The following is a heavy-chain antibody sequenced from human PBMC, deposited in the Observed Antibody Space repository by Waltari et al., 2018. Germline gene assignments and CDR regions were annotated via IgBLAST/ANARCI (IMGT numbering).Heavy chain of an antibody. J-gene: IGHJ4*02. V-gene: IGHV3-20*04. Sequence: EVQLVESGGGVRRPGGSLRLSCAASGFNFDDLGMRWVRQAPGRGGELVSSINWKGGSTCYADSVGGRFTISRDDAKNCLYLQVKSLRADEAALYYCAREKLMGEYIDYWGQGTLVTVSS. CDR3: AREKLMGEYIDY. D-gene: IGHD2-15*01. CDR1: GFNFDDLG. CDR2: INWKGGST.